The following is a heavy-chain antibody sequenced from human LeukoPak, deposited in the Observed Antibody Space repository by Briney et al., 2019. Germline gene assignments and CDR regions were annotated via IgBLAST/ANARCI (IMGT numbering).Heavy chain of an antibody. Sequence: GGSLRLSCVASGLAFSSYSMHWVRQAPGKGLEWVGVISYDGSDEYYTDSVKGRFTISRDNSKNAVYLQMNSLRADDTAVYYCARDFTPEWFDIHWGQGTLVTVS. V-gene: IGHV3-30*04. CDR2: ISYDGSDE. CDR1: GLAFSSYS. J-gene: IGHJ4*02. D-gene: IGHD3-3*01. CDR3: ARDFTPEWFDIH.